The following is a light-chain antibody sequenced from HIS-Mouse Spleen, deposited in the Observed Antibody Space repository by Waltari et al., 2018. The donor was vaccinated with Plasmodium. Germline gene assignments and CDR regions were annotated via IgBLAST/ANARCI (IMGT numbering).Light chain of an antibody. CDR1: NIGSKR. CDR3: QVWDSSSDHYV. J-gene: IGLJ1*01. Sequence: SYLLTQPPSVSVAPGQTARLTCGGTNIGSKRVHLYQQKPGQAPVLFVYDDSDRPSGIPERFSGSNSGNTATLTISRVEAGDEADYYCQVWDSSSDHYVFGTGTKVTVL. V-gene: IGLV3-21*02. CDR2: DDS.